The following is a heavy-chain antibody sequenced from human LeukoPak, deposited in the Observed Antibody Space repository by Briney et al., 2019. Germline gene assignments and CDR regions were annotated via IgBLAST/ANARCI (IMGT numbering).Heavy chain of an antibody. CDR3: AKDWDYYGSGSYSDY. J-gene: IGHJ4*02. V-gene: IGHV3-23*01. Sequence: GGSLRLSCAASGFTFSSYAMRWVRQAPGKGLEWVSSISGSGGSTYYADSAKGRFTISRDNSKNTLYLQMNSLRAEDTAVYYCAKDWDYYGSGSYSDYWGQGTLVTVSS. CDR1: GFTFSSYA. CDR2: ISGSGGST. D-gene: IGHD3-10*01.